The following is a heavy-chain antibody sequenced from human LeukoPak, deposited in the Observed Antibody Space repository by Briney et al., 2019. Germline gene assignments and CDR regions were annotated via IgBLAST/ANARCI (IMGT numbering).Heavy chain of an antibody. Sequence: SETLSLTCAVYGGSFSGYYWSWIRQPPGKGLEWIGEINHSGSTNYNPPLKSRVTISVDTSKNQFSLKLSSVTAADTAVYYCARDDRGCTNGVCFSGYNWFDPWGQRTLVTVSS. CDR3: ARDDRGCTNGVCFSGYNWFDP. V-gene: IGHV4-34*01. J-gene: IGHJ5*02. CDR1: GGSFSGYY. D-gene: IGHD2-8*01. CDR2: INHSGST.